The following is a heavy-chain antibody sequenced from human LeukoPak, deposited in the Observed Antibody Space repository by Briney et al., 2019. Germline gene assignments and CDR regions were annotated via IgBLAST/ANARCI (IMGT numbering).Heavy chain of an antibody. CDR3: ARGLDSWDSSSHFDY. CDR1: GGSISNYY. V-gene: IGHV4-59*01. CDR2: IYYSGST. J-gene: IGHJ4*02. Sequence: SESLSLTCAVTGGSISNYYRSWIRQPPWKGLEWMEYIYYSGSTNYNPSLKSRVTISVDTSKNQFSLKLSSVTAADTAVYYCARGLDSWDSSSHFDYWGQGTLVTVSS. D-gene: IGHD3-22*01.